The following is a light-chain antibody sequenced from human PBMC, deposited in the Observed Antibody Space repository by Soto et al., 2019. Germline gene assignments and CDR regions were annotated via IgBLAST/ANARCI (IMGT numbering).Light chain of an antibody. J-gene: IGKJ1*01. CDR2: GAS. Sequence: IVVPHPPCTLSVSPGGGVALSGRPSQSVSSWVAWYQQNPGQASRLLISGASTRATGTPARFIGSGSGTDFTLTISSLQSEDFAIYHCQQYERWPPWPVGQGSKV. CDR3: QQYERWPPWP. V-gene: IGKV3-15*01. CDR1: QSVSSW.